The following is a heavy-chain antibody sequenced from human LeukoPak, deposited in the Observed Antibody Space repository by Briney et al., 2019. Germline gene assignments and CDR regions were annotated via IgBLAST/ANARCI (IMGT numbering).Heavy chain of an antibody. V-gene: IGHV3-23*01. CDR2: ISGSGGST. CDR1: GFTFSSYA. CDR3: AKVGSQGYCSSTSCYTVPYYFDY. Sequence: GGSLRLSCAASGFTFSSYAMSWVRQAPGKGLEWVSAISGSGGSTYYADSVKGRFTISGDNSKNTLYLQMNSLRAEDTAVYYCAKVGSQGYCSSTSCYTVPYYFDYWGQGTLVTVS. J-gene: IGHJ4*02. D-gene: IGHD2-2*02.